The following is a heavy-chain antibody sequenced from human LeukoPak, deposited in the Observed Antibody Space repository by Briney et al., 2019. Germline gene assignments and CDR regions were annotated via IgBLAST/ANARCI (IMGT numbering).Heavy chain of an antibody. CDR1: GFTFSNYW. CDR3: AKVWSSWYGGGFDY. CDR2: IDEDGSET. J-gene: IGHJ4*02. D-gene: IGHD6-13*01. V-gene: IGHV3-7*03. Sequence: RGSLRLSCEVSGFTFSNYWMMWVRQAPGKGLEWVASIDEDGSETNYVDSVTGRFTVSRDHAKNSLFLQMNSLRAEDTAIYYCAKVWSSWYGGGFDYWGQGTLVTVSS.